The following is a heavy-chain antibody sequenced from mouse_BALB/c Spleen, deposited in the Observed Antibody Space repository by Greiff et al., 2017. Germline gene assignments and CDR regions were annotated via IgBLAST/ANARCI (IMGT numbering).Heavy chain of an antibody. Sequence: EVKLQESGPGLVKPSQSLSLTCSVTGYSITSGYYWNWIRQFPGNKLEWMGYISYDGSNNYNPSLKNRISITRDTSKNQFFLKLNSVTTEDTATYYCARELRGPFDYWGQGTTLTVSS. J-gene: IGHJ2*01. V-gene: IGHV3-6*02. CDR1: GYSITSGYY. CDR2: ISYDGSN. D-gene: IGHD1-1*01. CDR3: ARELRGPFDY.